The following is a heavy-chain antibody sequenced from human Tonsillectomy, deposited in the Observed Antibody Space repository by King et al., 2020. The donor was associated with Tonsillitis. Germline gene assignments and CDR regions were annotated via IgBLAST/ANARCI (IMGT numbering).Heavy chain of an antibody. D-gene: IGHD2-15*01. J-gene: IGHJ6*02. Sequence: DVQLVESGGGLLKLGGPWNPPVQAPGSTSRTIRRTWFGQPPGKGLSGASLIRIISNTNTYADSVKGRFTISRDNANNSLYLQMNSLRAEDTAVYYCARDHVARGVGTMDVWGQGTTVTVSS. CDR2: IRIISNTN. V-gene: IGHV3-48*04. CDR3: ARDHVARGVGTMDV. CDR1: GSTSRTIR.